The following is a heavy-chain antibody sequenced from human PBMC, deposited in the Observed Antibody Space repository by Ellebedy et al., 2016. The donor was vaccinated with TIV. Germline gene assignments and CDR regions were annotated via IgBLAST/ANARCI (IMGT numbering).Heavy chain of an antibody. V-gene: IGHV3-33*01. D-gene: IGHD4-17*01. CDR3: ARDYVNDGDYGTYDY. CDR1: RFTLNGYG. Sequence: GGSLRLSXAASRFTLNGYGMHWVRQAPGKGLEWVAAITSDQTKKYYADSVKGRFTISRDNAKDSLFLQMKSLRVDDTAVYFCARDYVNDGDYGTYDYWGRGTLVTVSS. CDR2: ITSDQTKK. J-gene: IGHJ4*02.